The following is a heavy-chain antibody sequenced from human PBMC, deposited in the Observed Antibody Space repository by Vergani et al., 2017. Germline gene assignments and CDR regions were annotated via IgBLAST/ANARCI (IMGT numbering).Heavy chain of an antibody. D-gene: IGHD4-17*01. CDR1: GFTVSSNY. J-gene: IGHJ6*02. Sequence: EVQLLESGGGLVQPGGSLRLSCAASGFTVSSNYMSWVRQAPGKGLEWVSVIYSGGSTYYADSVKGRFTISRDNSKNTLYLQMNSLRAEDTAVYYCARDRATVTTFDYYYGMDVWGQGTTVTVSS. V-gene: IGHV3-66*02. CDR3: ARDRATVTTFDYYYGMDV. CDR2: IYSGGST.